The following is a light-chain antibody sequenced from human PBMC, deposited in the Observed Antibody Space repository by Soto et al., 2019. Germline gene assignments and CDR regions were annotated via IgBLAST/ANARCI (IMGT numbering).Light chain of an antibody. CDR2: GAT. CDR3: QQYNNWPPRFT. Sequence: IVLTQSPGTLSLSPGERATLTCRASQTITSFYLAWYQQKPGQAPRLLIYGATTRATGIPARFSGSGSGTEFTLTISSLQSEDFAIYYCQQYNNWPPRFTFGPGTRVDIK. J-gene: IGKJ3*01. CDR1: QTITSFY. V-gene: IGKV3-15*01.